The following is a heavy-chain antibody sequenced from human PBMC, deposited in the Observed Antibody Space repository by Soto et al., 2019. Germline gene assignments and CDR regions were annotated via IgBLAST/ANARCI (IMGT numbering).Heavy chain of an antibody. V-gene: IGHV3-21*01. CDR3: ARAYCSGGSCYLSYYMDV. CDR1: GFTFSSYS. D-gene: IGHD2-15*01. J-gene: IGHJ6*03. CDR2: ISSSSSYI. Sequence: PGGSLRLSCAASGFTFSSYSMNWVRQAPGKGLEWVSSISSSSSYIYYADSVKGRFTISRDNAKNSLYLQMNSLRAEDTAVYYCARAYCSGGSCYLSYYMDVWGKGTTVTVSS.